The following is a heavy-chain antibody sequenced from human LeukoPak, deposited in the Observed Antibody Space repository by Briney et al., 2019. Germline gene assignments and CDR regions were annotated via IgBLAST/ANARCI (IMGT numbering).Heavy chain of an antibody. CDR1: GFTFSSYA. CDR2: ISGSGGST. V-gene: IGHV3-23*01. Sequence: PGGSLRLSCAASGFTFSSYAMSWVRQAPGKGLEWVSVISGSGGSTYYADSVKGRFTISRDNSKNTLYLQMNSLRAEDTAVYFCARDVHGDYVRWGDYWGQGTLVTVSS. CDR3: ARDVHGDYVRWGDY. D-gene: IGHD4-17*01. J-gene: IGHJ4*02.